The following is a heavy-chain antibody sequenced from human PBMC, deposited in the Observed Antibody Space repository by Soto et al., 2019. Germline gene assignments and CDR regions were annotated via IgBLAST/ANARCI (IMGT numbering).Heavy chain of an antibody. V-gene: IGHV3-72*01. Sequence: VQLVESGGGLVQPGGSLRLSCVVSGFSFSDHYMDWVRQAPGKGLEWVGRTRDKSGSYVPEYAASVKGRFTISRENSKNSVYLQMNSLTIEDTAVYYCIRGSLSGGWYFDIWRRGTLVTVSS. CDR1: GFSFSDHY. J-gene: IGHJ2*01. CDR3: IRGSLSGGWYFDI. D-gene: IGHD7-27*01. CDR2: TRDKSGSYVP.